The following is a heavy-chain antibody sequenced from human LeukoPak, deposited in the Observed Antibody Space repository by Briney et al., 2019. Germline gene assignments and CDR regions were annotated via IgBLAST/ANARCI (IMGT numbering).Heavy chain of an antibody. Sequence: SETLSLTCTVSGGSISSYYLSWIRQPAGKGLEWIGRIYTSGSTNYNPSLKSRVTMSVDTSKNQFSLKRSSVTAADTAVYYCATYTSDRASFDYWGQGTLVTVSS. CDR2: IYTSGST. J-gene: IGHJ4*02. D-gene: IGHD3-22*01. CDR3: ATYTSDRASFDY. CDR1: GGSISSYY. V-gene: IGHV4-4*07.